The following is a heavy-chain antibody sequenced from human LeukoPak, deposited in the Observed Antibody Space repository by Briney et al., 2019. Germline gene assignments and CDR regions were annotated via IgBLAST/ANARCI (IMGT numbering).Heavy chain of an antibody. J-gene: IGHJ4*02. Sequence: SETLSLTCAVSGGSISSGGYSWSWIRQPPGKGLEWIGYIYHSGSTYYNPSLESRVTISVDTSKNQFSLKLSSMTAADTAVYYCARGGSYPTSNDYWGQGTLVTVSS. V-gene: IGHV4-30-2*01. CDR1: GGSISSGGYS. CDR3: ARGGSYPTSNDY. CDR2: IYHSGST. D-gene: IGHD1-26*01.